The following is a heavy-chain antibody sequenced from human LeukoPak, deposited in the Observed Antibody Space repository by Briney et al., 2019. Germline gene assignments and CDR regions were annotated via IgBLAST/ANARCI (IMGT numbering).Heavy chain of an antibody. CDR3: AKPYRDCSSTSCYFSFDY. CDR2: ISGSGSST. J-gene: IGHJ4*02. Sequence: GGSLRLPCAASGFTFSNYAMSWVRQAPGKGLEWVSAISGSGSSTYYADSVKGRFTISRDNSKNTLYLQMNSLRAEDTAAYYCAKPYRDCSSTSCYFSFDYWGQGTLVTVSS. V-gene: IGHV3-23*01. D-gene: IGHD2-2*01. CDR1: GFTFSNYA.